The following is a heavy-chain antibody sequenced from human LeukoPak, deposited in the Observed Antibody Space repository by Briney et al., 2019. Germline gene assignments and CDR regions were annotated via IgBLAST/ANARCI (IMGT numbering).Heavy chain of an antibody. V-gene: IGHV3-7*03. CDR3: AREKWELRY. CDR2: IKQDGSEK. D-gene: IGHD1-26*01. Sequence: GGSLRLSCAASGFTFNNYWMTWVRQAPGKGLEWVANIKQDGSEKDYVESVEGRFTIYRDNAKNSLYLQMNNLRAEDTAVYYCAREKWELRYWGQGTLVTVSS. CDR1: GFTFNNYW. J-gene: IGHJ4*02.